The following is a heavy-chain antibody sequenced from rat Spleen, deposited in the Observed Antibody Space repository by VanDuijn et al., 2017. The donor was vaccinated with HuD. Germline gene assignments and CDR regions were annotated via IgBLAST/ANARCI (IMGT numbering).Heavy chain of an antibody. CDR1: GYSISSSYR. D-gene: IGHD1-6*01. Sequence: EVQLQESGPGLVKPSQSLSLTCSVTGYSISSSYRWNWIRKFPGNKLEWMGYITSAGNANYNPSLRSRISITRDTSKNQFFLQVNSLSTEDTATYYCARSEGTHYYLPFADWGQGTLVAVSS. CDR2: ITSAGNA. CDR3: ARSEGTHYYLPFAD. V-gene: IGHV3-3*01. J-gene: IGHJ3*01.